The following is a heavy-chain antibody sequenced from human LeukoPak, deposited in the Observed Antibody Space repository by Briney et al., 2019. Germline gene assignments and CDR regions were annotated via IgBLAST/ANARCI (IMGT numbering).Heavy chain of an antibody. J-gene: IGHJ4*02. CDR3: ARDVDSSGPYYYFDY. CDR2: IYYSGST. V-gene: IGHV4-59*01. CDR1: GGSISSYY. Sequence: SETLSLTCTVSGGSISSYYWSWIRQPPGKGLEWIGYIYYSGSTKYNPSLKSRVTISADTSKNQFSLKLSSVTAADTAVYYCARDVDSSGPYYYFDYWGQGTLVTVSS. D-gene: IGHD3-22*01.